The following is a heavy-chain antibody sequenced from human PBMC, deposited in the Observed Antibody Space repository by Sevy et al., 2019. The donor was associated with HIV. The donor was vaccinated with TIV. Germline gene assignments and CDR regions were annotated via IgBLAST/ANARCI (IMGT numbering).Heavy chain of an antibody. Sequence: GGSLRLSCAASGFTFSDYYMSCIRQAPGKGLEWVSYISSSGSTIYYADSVKGRFTISRDNAKNSLYLQMNSLRADDMAMYYCARVITMARGFISFGMDVWGQGTLVTVSS. CDR2: ISSSGSTI. J-gene: IGHJ6*02. CDR3: ARVITMARGFISFGMDV. CDR1: GFTFSDYY. D-gene: IGHD3-10*01. V-gene: IGHV3-11*01.